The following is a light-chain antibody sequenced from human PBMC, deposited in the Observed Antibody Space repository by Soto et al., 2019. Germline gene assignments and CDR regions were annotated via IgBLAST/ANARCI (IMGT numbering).Light chain of an antibody. CDR1: QSVSSN. V-gene: IGKV3-15*01. J-gene: IGKJ5*01. CDR2: GAT. CDR3: QQYKNWPIT. Sequence: EIVMTQSPATLSVSPGERGTLSCRASQSVSSNLAWYQQKPGQAPRLLIHGATTRAAGIPARFSGSGSGAEFTPTIISLQSEDFAVYYCQQYKNWPITFGQGTRLEI.